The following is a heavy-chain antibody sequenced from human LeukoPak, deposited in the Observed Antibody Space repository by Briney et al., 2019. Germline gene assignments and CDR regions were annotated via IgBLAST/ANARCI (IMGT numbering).Heavy chain of an antibody. D-gene: IGHD3-22*01. V-gene: IGHV1-18*01. CDR2: ISAYNGNT. CDR3: ARTYYYDSNPAY. J-gene: IGHJ4*02. Sequence: ASVKVSCKASGYTFTSYGISWVRQAPGQGLEWMGWISAYNGNTNYAQKLQGRVTMSTDTSTSTAYMELRSLRSDDTAVYYCARTYYYDSNPAYWGQGTLVTVSS. CDR1: GYTFTSYG.